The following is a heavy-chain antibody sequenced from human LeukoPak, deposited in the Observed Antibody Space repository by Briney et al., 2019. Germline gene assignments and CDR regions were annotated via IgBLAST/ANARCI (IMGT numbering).Heavy chain of an antibody. V-gene: IGHV4-4*07. CDR3: ARGAYGSGTPRFDP. CDR2: IYTSGST. D-gene: IGHD3-10*01. Sequence: SETLSLTCTVSGGSISSYYWSWIRQPAGKGQEWIGRIYTSGSTNYNPSLKSRVTMSVDTSKNQFSLKLSSVTAADTAVYYCARGAYGSGTPRFDPWGQGTLVTVSS. CDR1: GGSISSYY. J-gene: IGHJ5*02.